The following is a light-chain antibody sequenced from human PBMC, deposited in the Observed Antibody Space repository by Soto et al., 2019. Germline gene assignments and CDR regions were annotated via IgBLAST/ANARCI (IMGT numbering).Light chain of an antibody. CDR2: DVS. V-gene: IGLV2-14*03. CDR1: SSDIGAYNY. Sequence: SVLTQPASVSWSPGQSITISCTGTSSDIGAYNYVSWYQQLPGKAPKVMIYDVSNRPSGVSDRFSGSKSGNTASLTISGLLAVDEADYYCNSYPCSSAYVFGTGTKVTVL. CDR3: NSYPCSSAYV. J-gene: IGLJ1*01.